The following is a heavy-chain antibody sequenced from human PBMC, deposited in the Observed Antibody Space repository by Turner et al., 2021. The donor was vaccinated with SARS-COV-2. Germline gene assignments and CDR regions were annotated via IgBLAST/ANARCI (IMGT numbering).Heavy chain of an antibody. Sequence: EVQLVEFGGGLVKPGGSLRLLCAASGFTCSNFGMNWVRPAQGKGLEWVSSISSSGSFIYYADSVKGRFTISRDNAKNSLYLKMNSLRAEDTAVYHCARDSTPYYYDTSGYYYGSDYFDYWGQGTLVTVSS. CDR3: ARDSTPYYYDTSGYYYGSDYFDY. J-gene: IGHJ4*02. CDR1: GFTCSNFG. CDR2: ISSSGSFI. V-gene: IGHV3-21*01. D-gene: IGHD3-22*01.